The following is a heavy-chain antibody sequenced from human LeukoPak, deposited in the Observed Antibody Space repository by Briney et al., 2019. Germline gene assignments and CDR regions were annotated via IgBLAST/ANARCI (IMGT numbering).Heavy chain of an antibody. V-gene: IGHV3-23*01. CDR1: GFTYSKLA. CDR3: AKCQVSTGHCYFE. D-gene: IGHD2-15*01. CDR2: ISGDSVST. Sequence: GGSVSLSCAFSGFTYSKLAMPGARQAPGGAVVEGSDISGDSVSTYYAESVKGRFTISRDNSKNTLYLQMNSLGAEDTAVYYCAKCQVSTGHCYFEWGQGTQVTVSS. J-gene: IGHJ4*02.